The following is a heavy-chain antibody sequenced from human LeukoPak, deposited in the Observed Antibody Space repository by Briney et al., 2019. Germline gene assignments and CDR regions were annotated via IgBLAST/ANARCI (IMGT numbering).Heavy chain of an antibody. Sequence: GGSLRLSCAPSGFNVSSNYMTWVRQAPGKGLEWVSIIYSGGNTYYADSVKGRFTISRDSSKNTLYLRMNSLRAEETAVYYCATREAAVGAFDIWGQGTLVTVSS. J-gene: IGHJ3*02. CDR3: ATREAAVGAFDI. D-gene: IGHD6-13*01. CDR2: IYSGGNT. V-gene: IGHV3-53*01. CDR1: GFNVSSNY.